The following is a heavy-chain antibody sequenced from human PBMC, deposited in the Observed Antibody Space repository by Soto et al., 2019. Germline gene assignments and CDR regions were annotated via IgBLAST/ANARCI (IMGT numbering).Heavy chain of an antibody. CDR1: GYTFTSYG. J-gene: IGHJ4*02. D-gene: IGHD6-6*01. V-gene: IGHV1-18*01. CDR3: ARLHSTSPPYYFDF. Sequence: ASVKVSCKASGYTFTSYGISWVRQAPGQGLEWMGLINAYNGNTNYAQNFQDRVTMTRDTSTTTMYMELSSLRSDDTAVYYCARLHSTSPPYYFDFWGQGTPVTSPQ. CDR2: INAYNGNT.